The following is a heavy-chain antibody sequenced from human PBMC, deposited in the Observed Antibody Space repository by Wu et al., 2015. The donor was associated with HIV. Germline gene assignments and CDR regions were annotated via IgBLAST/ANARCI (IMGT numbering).Heavy chain of an antibody. CDR1: GYTFTTYE. Sequence: QVQLVQSGAEVKKPGSSVKVSCKASGYTFTTYEINWVRQATGQGLEWMGWMNPNSGNTGYAQKFQGRVTMTRNVSTNTAYMELGSLRPDDTAEYYCARTRNYYFGMDVWGQGTTVTVSS. V-gene: IGHV1-8*01. CDR3: ARTRNYYFGMDV. J-gene: IGHJ6*02. CDR2: MNPNSGNT. D-gene: IGHD3/OR15-3a*01.